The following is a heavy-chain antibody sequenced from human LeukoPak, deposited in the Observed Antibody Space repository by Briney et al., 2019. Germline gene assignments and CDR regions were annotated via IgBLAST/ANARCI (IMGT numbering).Heavy chain of an antibody. CDR1: SGSISSDSYY. Sequence: SSETLSLTCTVSSGSISSDSYYWSWIRQPAGKGLEWIGRIYNSGTTNYNSSPKSRVTISIDTSKNQFSLKLSSVTAADTAVYYCAAPAGMTAFDIWGQGTMVTVSS. V-gene: IGHV4-61*02. J-gene: IGHJ3*02. CDR3: AAPAGMTAFDI. CDR2: IYNSGTT. D-gene: IGHD1-1*01.